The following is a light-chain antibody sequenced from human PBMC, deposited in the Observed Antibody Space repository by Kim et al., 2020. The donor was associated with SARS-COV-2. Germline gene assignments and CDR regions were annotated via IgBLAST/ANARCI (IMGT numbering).Light chain of an antibody. Sequence: SLPPGEGATLSCRASQSVGDFLAWYQQRPGQAPRLLIYDVSKRATGIPTRFRGSGSGTDFTLTVSTLEPEDFALYYCQRSSWPITFGQGTRLEIK. J-gene: IGKJ5*01. CDR1: QSVGDF. V-gene: IGKV3-11*01. CDR3: QRSSWPIT. CDR2: DVS.